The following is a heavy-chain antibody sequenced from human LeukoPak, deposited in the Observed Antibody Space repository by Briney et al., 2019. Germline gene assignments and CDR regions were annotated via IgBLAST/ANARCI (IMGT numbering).Heavy chain of an antibody. CDR2: ISSSGTYI. CDR3: ARDLCVLGSHDY. V-gene: IGHV3-21*01. Sequence: GGSLRLSCAASGFTFSSYSMNWVRQAPGKGLEWVSSISSSGTYIYYADSVKGRFTISRDNAKNSLYLQMNSLRAEDTAVYYCARDLCVLGSHDYWGQGTLVTVSS. CDR1: GFTFSSYS. J-gene: IGHJ4*02. D-gene: IGHD4/OR15-4a*01.